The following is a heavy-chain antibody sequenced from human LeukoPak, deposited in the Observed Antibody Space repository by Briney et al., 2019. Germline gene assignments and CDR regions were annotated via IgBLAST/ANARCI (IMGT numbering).Heavy chain of an antibody. D-gene: IGHD3-10*01. Sequence: SETLSLTCTVSGGSISSYYWSWIRQPPGKGLEWIGYIYYSGSTNYNPSLMGRVTISVDTSKNQFSLTLSSVTAAATAVYYCARGGLWFGRAHDAFDIWGQGTMVTVSS. CDR2: IYYSGST. CDR1: GGSISSYY. CDR3: ARGGLWFGRAHDAFDI. J-gene: IGHJ3*02. V-gene: IGHV4-59*01.